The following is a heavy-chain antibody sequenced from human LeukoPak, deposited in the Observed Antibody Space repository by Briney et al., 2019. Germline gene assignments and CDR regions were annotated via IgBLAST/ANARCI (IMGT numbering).Heavy chain of an antibody. V-gene: IGHV3-11*01. D-gene: IGHD3-22*01. J-gene: IGHJ6*02. Sequence: GGSLRLSCAASGFTFSDYYMSWIRQAPGKGLEWVSYISSSGSTIYYAGSVKGRFTISRDNAKNSLYLQMNSLRAEDTAVYYCARVIYYDSSGYAETSRYYYYGMDVWGQGTTVTVSS. CDR2: ISSSGSTI. CDR1: GFTFSDYY. CDR3: ARVIYYDSSGYAETSRYYYYGMDV.